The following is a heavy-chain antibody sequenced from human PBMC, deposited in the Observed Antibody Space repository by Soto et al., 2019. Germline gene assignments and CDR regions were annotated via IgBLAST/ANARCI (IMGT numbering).Heavy chain of an antibody. J-gene: IGHJ5*02. CDR2: IYYSGST. V-gene: IGHV4-59*08. CDR3: ARLYSSSSGVWFDP. Sequence: SETLSLTCTVSGGSISSYYWSWIRQPPGKGLEWIGYIYYSGSTNYNPSLKSRVTISVDTSKNQFSLKLSSVTAADTAVYYCARLYSSSSGVWFDPWGQGTLVTVSS. D-gene: IGHD6-6*01. CDR1: GGSISSYY.